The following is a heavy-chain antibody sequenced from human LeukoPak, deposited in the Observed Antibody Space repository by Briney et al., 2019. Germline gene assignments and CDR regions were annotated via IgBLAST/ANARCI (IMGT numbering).Heavy chain of an antibody. J-gene: IGHJ4*02. D-gene: IGHD3-22*01. Sequence: PSETLSLTCTVSGGSISSYYWSWIRQPPGKGLEWIGYIYYSGSTNYNPSLKSRVTISVDRSKNQFSLKLSSVTAADTAVYYCARGRDYYDSSGYYFDYWGQGTLVTVSS. CDR2: IYYSGST. V-gene: IGHV4-59*12. CDR1: GGSISSYY. CDR3: ARGRDYYDSSGYYFDY.